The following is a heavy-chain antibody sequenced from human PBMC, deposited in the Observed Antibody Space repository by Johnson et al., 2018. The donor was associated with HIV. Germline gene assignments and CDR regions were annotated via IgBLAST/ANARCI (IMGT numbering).Heavy chain of an antibody. CDR1: GFTVSSNY. J-gene: IGHJ3*02. CDR2: IYSGGRT. Sequence: VQLVESGGGLIQPGGSLRLSCAASGFTVSSNYMSWVRQAPGKGLEWVSVIYSGGRTYYADSVKGRFTISRDNSKNKLYLQMNSLRAEDTAVYYCARDSGKAYYDSSGYPNDAFDIWGQGTMVTVSS. CDR3: ARDSGKAYYDSSGYPNDAFDI. D-gene: IGHD3-22*01. V-gene: IGHV3-53*01.